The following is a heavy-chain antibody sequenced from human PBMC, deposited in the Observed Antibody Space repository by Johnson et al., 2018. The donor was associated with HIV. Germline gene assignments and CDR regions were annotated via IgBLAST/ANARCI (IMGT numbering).Heavy chain of an antibody. CDR3: ARDMCSGGSCYAFDI. V-gene: IGHV3-20*04. CDR2: INWNGGST. CDR1: GFTFSNYD. Sequence: VQLVESGGGLVQPGGSLRLSCAASGFTFSNYDMYWVRQAPGKGLEWVSGINWNGGSTGYADSVKGRFTISRDNSKNTLYLQMNSLRAEDTAVYYCARDMCSGGSCYAFDIWGQGTMVTVSS. D-gene: IGHD2-15*01. J-gene: IGHJ3*02.